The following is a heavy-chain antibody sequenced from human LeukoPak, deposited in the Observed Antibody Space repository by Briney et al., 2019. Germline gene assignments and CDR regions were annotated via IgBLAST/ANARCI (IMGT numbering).Heavy chain of an antibody. J-gene: IGHJ2*01. Sequence: SETLSLTCTVSGGSITSCYWSWVRQPAGKGLEWIGRIFISESTNYNPSLKSRVTMSVDTSKNQFSLKLSSVTAADTAVYYCARVSSSWYEDWYFDLWGRGTLVSVSS. CDR1: GGSITSCY. V-gene: IGHV4-4*07. CDR3: ARVSSSWYEDWYFDL. D-gene: IGHD6-13*01. CDR2: IFISEST.